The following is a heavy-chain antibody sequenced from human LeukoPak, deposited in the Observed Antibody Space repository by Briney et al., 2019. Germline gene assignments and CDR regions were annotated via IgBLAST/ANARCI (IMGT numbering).Heavy chain of an antibody. D-gene: IGHD3-22*01. CDR2: IYHSGSTNY. CDR1: GYSISSGYY. CDR3: ARVDYYDSSGLMPYYMDV. V-gene: IGHV4-38-2*02. Sequence: LSETLSLTCTVSGYSISSGYYWGWIRQPPGKGLEWIGSIYHSGSTNYNYNPSLKSRVTISVDTSRKRFSLRLSSVTAADTAVYYCARVDYYDSSGLMPYYMDVWGKGTTVTVSS. J-gene: IGHJ6*03.